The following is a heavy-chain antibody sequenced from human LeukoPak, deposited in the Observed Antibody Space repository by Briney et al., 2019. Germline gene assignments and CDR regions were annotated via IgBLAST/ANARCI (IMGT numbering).Heavy chain of an antibody. CDR3: VKAGYSYAPFDY. Sequence: PGGSLRLSCSASGFIFSSYAMHWVRQTPGKGLEYVSAISSNGGSTYYAGSVKGRFTISRDNSKNTLYLQMSSLRPDDTAVYYCVKAGYSYAPFDYWGQGTLVTVSS. D-gene: IGHD5-18*01. J-gene: IGHJ4*02. CDR1: GFIFSSYA. CDR2: ISSNGGST. V-gene: IGHV3-64D*09.